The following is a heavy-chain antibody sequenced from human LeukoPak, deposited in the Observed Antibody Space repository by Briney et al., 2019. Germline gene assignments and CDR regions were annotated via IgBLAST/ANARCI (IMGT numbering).Heavy chain of an antibody. CDR3: ARLDYDFWSGYYRRGAFDY. Sequence: SETLSLTCTVSGGSISSYYWSWIRQPPGKGLERIGYIYYSGSTNYNPSLKSRVTISVDTSKNQFSPKLSSVTAADTAVYYCARLDYDFWSGYYRRGAFDYWGQGTLVTVSS. J-gene: IGHJ4*02. CDR1: GGSISSYY. V-gene: IGHV4-59*01. CDR2: IYYSGST. D-gene: IGHD3-3*01.